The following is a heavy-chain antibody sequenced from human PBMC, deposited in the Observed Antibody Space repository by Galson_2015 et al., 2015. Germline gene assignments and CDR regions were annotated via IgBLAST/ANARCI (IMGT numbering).Heavy chain of an antibody. V-gene: IGHV3-23*01. D-gene: IGHD6-19*01. CDR1: GFTFSNYA. J-gene: IGHJ2*01. CDR3: AKKYSSGWYWYFDL. Sequence: SLRLSCAASGFTFSNYAMSWVRQAPGKGLEWVSAISGSGGSTYYADSVKGRFTISRDNSKNTLYLQMNSLRAEDTAVYYCAKKYSSGWYWYFDLWGRGTLVTVSS. CDR2: ISGSGGST.